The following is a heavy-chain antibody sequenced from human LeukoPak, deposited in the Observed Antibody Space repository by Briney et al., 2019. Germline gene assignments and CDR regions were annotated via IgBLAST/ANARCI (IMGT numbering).Heavy chain of an antibody. Sequence: GGSLRLSCAASGFTFRSYAMHWVRQAPGKGLEWVAVISYDGSNKYYADSVKGRFTISRDNSKNTLYLQMNSLRAEDTAVYYCARGLMGGYYFDYWGQGTLVTVSS. D-gene: IGHD2-8*01. V-gene: IGHV3-30-3*01. CDR3: ARGLMGGYYFDY. CDR1: GFTFRSYA. CDR2: ISYDGSNK. J-gene: IGHJ4*02.